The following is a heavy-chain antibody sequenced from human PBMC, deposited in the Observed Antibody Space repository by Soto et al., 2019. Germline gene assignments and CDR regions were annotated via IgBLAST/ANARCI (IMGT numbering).Heavy chain of an antibody. Sequence: ASVKVSCQASGYAFTGYYMHWVRQAPGQGLEWMGWINPNSGGTNYAQKFQGWVTMTRDTSISTAYMELSRLRSDDTAVYYCARDRGSSWTNYYYYGMDVWGQGTTVTVSS. V-gene: IGHV1-2*04. CDR1: GYAFTGYY. CDR3: ARDRGSSWTNYYYYGMDV. D-gene: IGHD6-13*01. CDR2: INPNSGGT. J-gene: IGHJ6*02.